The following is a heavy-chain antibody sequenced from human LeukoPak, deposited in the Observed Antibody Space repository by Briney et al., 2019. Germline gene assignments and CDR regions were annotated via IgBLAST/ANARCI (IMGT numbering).Heavy chain of an antibody. J-gene: IGHJ4*02. CDR1: GYTFSDHY. CDR3: ARGALDPETVTNYFEY. D-gene: IGHD4-17*01. V-gene: IGHV1-2*02. Sequence: ASVKVSCKASGYTFSDHYMQWVRQAPGHGFEWLGWINPKSGGTSYARKFRGRVTMTRDMSHSTAYMELSRLTYDDMAVYYCARGALDPETVTNYFEYWAQGTLVTVSS. CDR2: INPKSGGT.